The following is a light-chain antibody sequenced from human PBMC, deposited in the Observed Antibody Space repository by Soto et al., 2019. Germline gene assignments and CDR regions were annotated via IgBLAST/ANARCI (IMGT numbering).Light chain of an antibody. CDR3: QQYNRT. CDR2: KAS. CDR1: QSISSW. Sequence: DIQMTQSPSTLSASVGDRVTITCWASQSISSWLAWYQQKPGKAPKLLIYKASSLESGVPSRFSGSGSGTEFTLTISSLQPDDFATYYCQQYNRTFGQGTKVEIK. V-gene: IGKV1-5*03. J-gene: IGKJ1*01.